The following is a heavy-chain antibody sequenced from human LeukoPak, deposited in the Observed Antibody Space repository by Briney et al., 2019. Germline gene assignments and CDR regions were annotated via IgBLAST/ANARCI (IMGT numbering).Heavy chain of an antibody. J-gene: IGHJ4*02. CDR2: IIPIFGTA. Sequence: ASVKVSCKASGGTFSSYAISWVRQAPGQGLEWMGGIIPIFGTANYAQKFQGRVTITADESTSTAYMELSRLRSDDTAVYYCARDYYDSSGYYFLPDYWGQGTLVTVSS. CDR1: GGTFSSYA. CDR3: ARDYYDSSGYYFLPDY. V-gene: IGHV1-69*13. D-gene: IGHD3-22*01.